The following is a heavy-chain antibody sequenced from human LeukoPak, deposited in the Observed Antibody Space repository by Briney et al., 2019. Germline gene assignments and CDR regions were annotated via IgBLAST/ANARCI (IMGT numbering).Heavy chain of an antibody. J-gene: IGHJ4*02. CDR2: ISGSGGST. CDR1: GFTFSSYA. CDR3: AKEAVAGSRAPYYFDY. V-gene: IGHV3-23*01. D-gene: IGHD6-19*01. Sequence: GGSLRLSCAASGFTFSSYAMSWVRQAPGKGPEWVSAISGSGGSTNYADSVKGRFTISRDNSKNTLYLQMNGLRAEDTAVYYCAKEAVAGSRAPYYFDYWGQGTLVTVSS.